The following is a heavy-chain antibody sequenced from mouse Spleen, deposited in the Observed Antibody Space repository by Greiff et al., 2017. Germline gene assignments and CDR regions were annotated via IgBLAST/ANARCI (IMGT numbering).Heavy chain of an antibody. D-gene: IGHD1-1*01. J-gene: IGHJ3*01. CDR2: INSNGGST. CDR3: ARDVLRYPAWFAY. Sequence: EVQVVESGGGLVQPGGSLKLSCAASGFTFSSYGMSWVRQTPDKRLELVATINSNGGSTYYPDSVKGRFTISRDNAKNTLYLQMSSLKSEDTAMYYCARDVLRYPAWFAYWGQGTLVTVSA. V-gene: IGHV5-6-3*01. CDR1: GFTFSSYG.